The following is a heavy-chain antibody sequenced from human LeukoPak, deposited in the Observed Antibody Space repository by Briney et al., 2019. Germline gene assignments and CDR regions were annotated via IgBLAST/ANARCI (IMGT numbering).Heavy chain of an antibody. Sequence: GASVKVSCKASGYTFTNYYIHWVRQAPGQGLEWVGIINPSGGSPSYESEFQGRVTMTRDTSTSTVYMELSSLRSEDTAVYYCAREREFGSGSYYFDYWGQGTLVTVSS. J-gene: IGHJ4*02. CDR1: GYTFTNYY. V-gene: IGHV1-46*01. CDR3: AREREFGSGSYYFDY. CDR2: INPSGGSP. D-gene: IGHD6-19*01.